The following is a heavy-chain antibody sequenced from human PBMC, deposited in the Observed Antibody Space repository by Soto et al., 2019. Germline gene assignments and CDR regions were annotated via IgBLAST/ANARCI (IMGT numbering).Heavy chain of an antibody. V-gene: IGHV5-51*01. CDR3: AKTDGYEVDY. D-gene: IGHD5-18*01. CDR2: IYPGDSDT. J-gene: IGHJ4*02. Sequence: GESLKISGNGSGYSFVSYWIAWVRQMPGKGLEWMGSIYPGDSDTTYSPSIQGQVTISADKSSTTVYLQWNTLKASDTAMYYCAKTDGYEVDYWGQGAPVTVYS. CDR1: GYSFVSYW.